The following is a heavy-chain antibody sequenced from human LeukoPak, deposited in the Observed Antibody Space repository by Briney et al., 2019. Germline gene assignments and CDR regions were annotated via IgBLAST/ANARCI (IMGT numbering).Heavy chain of an antibody. V-gene: IGHV3-7*01. Sequence: GGSPRLSCAASGFTFSLYGMHWVRQAPGKGLEWVANIKQDGSEKYYVDSVKGRFTISRDNAKNSLYLQMNSLRAEDTAVYYCARPHPNYYGSGSNLDWGQGTLVTVSS. D-gene: IGHD3-10*01. CDR3: ARPHPNYYGSGSNLD. CDR1: GFTFSLYG. CDR2: IKQDGSEK. J-gene: IGHJ4*02.